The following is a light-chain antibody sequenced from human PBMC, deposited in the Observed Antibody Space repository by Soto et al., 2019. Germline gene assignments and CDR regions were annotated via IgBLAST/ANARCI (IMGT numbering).Light chain of an antibody. Sequence: EIVLTQSPGTLSLSPGERATLSFTASQSVNNNVAWYQQKPGHTPRLLIYSASIGATGTPARFSGSGSGSDFTLTISSLQSEDFAVYYCQQYNKWPLTFGPGTKVDIK. CDR2: SAS. V-gene: IGKV3-15*01. CDR3: QQYNKWPLT. CDR1: QSVNNN. J-gene: IGKJ3*01.